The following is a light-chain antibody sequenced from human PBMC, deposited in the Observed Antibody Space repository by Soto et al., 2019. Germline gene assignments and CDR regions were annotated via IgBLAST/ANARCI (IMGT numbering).Light chain of an antibody. J-gene: IGKJ3*01. V-gene: IGKV1-5*03. Sequence: DIQMTQSPSTLSASIGDRVTITCRASQSINNWVAWYQQRPGKAPKVLIYRAATLQRGGPSRFSGSGSGTDFTLPLSSLQPDDFSTYYCLRYDRYPFTFGPGTTVDVK. CDR1: QSINNW. CDR3: LRYDRYPFT. CDR2: RAA.